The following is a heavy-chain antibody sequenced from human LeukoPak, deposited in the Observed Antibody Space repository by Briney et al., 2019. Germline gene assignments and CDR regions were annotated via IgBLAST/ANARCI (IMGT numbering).Heavy chain of an antibody. CDR3: ARYSSGWLNWFDP. D-gene: IGHD6-19*01. CDR1: GGSFSGYY. CDR2: INHSGST. V-gene: IGHV4-34*01. Sequence: PSETLSLTCAVYGGSFSGYYWSWIRRPPGKGLEWIGEINHSGSTNYNPSLKSRVTISVDTSKNQFSLKLSSVTAADTAVYYCARYSSGWLNWFDPWGQGTLVTVSS. J-gene: IGHJ5*02.